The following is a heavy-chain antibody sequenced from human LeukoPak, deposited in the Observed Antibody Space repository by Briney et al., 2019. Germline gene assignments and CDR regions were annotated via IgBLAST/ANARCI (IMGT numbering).Heavy chain of an antibody. D-gene: IGHD6-6*01. Sequence: ASVEVSCKASCYTFTNYGIRWVRQAPGQGLDWVGWISAYNGNKVYAQELQGRVTMTTDTSTSTAYMELRSLRSDDTAVYYCARDRWSSSSSEGALDIWGQGTMVTVSS. J-gene: IGHJ3*02. V-gene: IGHV1-18*01. CDR2: ISAYNGNK. CDR1: CYTFTNYG. CDR3: ARDRWSSSSSEGALDI.